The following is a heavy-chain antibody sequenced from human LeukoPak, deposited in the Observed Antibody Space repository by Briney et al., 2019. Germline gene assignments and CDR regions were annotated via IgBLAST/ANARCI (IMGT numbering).Heavy chain of an antibody. Sequence: GGSLRLSCAASGFAFSSYWMHWVRHAPGKGLVWVSRVNSDGTSTTYADSVKGRFTISRDNAKNTLYLQMSSLRAEDSAVYYCAKEDRLGYNYAYGIDVWGQGTTVTVSS. V-gene: IGHV3-74*01. D-gene: IGHD1-1*01. CDR3: AKEDRLGYNYAYGIDV. CDR2: VNSDGTST. CDR1: GFAFSSYW. J-gene: IGHJ6*02.